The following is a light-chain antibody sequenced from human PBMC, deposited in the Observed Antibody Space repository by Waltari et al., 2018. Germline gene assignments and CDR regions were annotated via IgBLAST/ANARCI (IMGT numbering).Light chain of an antibody. CDR2: RAS. Sequence: EIVMTQSPATLSVSPGERATLSCRASQSVSSNLAWYQQKPGQAPRLLIHRASTRATDIPARFSGSGSGTEFTLTISSLQSEDFAVYYCQQYNNWPLTFGGGTKVEIK. CDR1: QSVSSN. J-gene: IGKJ4*01. V-gene: IGKV3-15*01. CDR3: QQYNNWPLT.